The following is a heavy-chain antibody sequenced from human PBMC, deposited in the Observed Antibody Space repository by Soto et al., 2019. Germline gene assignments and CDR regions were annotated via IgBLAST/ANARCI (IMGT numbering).Heavy chain of an antibody. D-gene: IGHD2-2*01. Sequence: SEILSLTCTVSGGSISTSSYYWGWIRQPPGKGLEWIGSIFYSGTTYYNPSLKSRVTISVDTSKNQFSLKLSSVTVGDTAIYYCARHAILWVPAAIGPWGQGALVTVSS. CDR3: ARHAILWVPAAIGP. J-gene: IGHJ5*02. V-gene: IGHV4-39*01. CDR2: IFYSGTT. CDR1: GGSISTSSYY.